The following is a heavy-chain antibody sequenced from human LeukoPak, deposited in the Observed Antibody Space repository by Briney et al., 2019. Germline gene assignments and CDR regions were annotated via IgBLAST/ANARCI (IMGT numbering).Heavy chain of an antibody. CDR3: ATKFVTDDAFDI. V-gene: IGHV1-24*01. Sequence: GASVKVSCKVSGYTLIELSMHWVRQAPGKGLECMGGFDPEDGETIYAQKFQGRVTMTEDTSTDTAYMELSSLRSEDTAVYYCATKFVTDDAFDIWGQGTMVTVSS. CDR1: GYTLIELS. CDR2: FDPEDGET. J-gene: IGHJ3*02. D-gene: IGHD2-21*01.